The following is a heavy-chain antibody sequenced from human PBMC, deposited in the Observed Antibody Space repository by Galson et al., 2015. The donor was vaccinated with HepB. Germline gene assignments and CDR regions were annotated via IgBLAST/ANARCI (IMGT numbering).Heavy chain of an antibody. J-gene: IGHJ4*02. CDR2: VHYSGNT. Sequence: ETLSLTCTVSGGSINYYFWSWIRQPPGQGLEWIGYVHYSGNTDYNPSLKSRVTISVDTPKNQFSLKLSSVTAADTAVYYCARFDDDGGRGYYFDYWGQGTLVTVSS. V-gene: IGHV4-59*08. CDR3: ARFDDDGGRGYYFDY. CDR1: GGSINYYF. D-gene: IGHD5-12*01.